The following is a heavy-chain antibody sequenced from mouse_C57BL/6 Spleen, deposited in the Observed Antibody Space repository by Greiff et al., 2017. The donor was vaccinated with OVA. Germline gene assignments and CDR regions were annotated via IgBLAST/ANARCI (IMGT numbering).Heavy chain of an antibody. Sequence: VQLQQPGAELVRPGSSVKLSCKASGYTFTSYWMHWVKQRPIQGLEWIGNIDPSDSDTHYNQKFKDKATLTVDKSSSTAYMQLSSLTSEDSAVYYCARGYAMDYWGQGTSVTVSS. CDR1: GYTFTSYW. CDR3: ARGYAMDY. J-gene: IGHJ4*01. V-gene: IGHV1-52*01. CDR2: IDPSDSDT.